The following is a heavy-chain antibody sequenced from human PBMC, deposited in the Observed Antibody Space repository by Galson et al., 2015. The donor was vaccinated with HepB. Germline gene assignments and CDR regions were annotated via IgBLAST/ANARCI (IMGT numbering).Heavy chain of an antibody. Sequence: SLRLSCAASGFTFSSYAMSWVRQAPGKGLEWVSAISGSGGSTYYADSVKGRFTISRDNSKNTLYLQMNSLRAEDTAVYYCAKNYCSGGSCYWYYYYMDVWGKGTTVTVSS. CDR2: ISGSGGST. V-gene: IGHV3-23*01. J-gene: IGHJ6*03. D-gene: IGHD2-15*01. CDR3: AKNYCSGGSCYWYYYYMDV. CDR1: GFTFSSYA.